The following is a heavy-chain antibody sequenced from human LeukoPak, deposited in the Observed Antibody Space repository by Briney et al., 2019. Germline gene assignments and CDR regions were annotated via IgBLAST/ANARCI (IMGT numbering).Heavy chain of an antibody. V-gene: IGHV3-53*01. D-gene: IGHD6-13*01. CDR3: ARDLFAAAGTLDY. CDR2: IYSGGST. Sequence: GGSLRLSCAASGFTVSSNYMSWVRQAPGKGLEWVSVIYSGGSTYYADSVKGRFTIARDNSKNTLYLQMNSLRAEDTAVYYCARDLFAAAGTLDYWGQGTLVTVSS. CDR1: GFTVSSNY. J-gene: IGHJ4*02.